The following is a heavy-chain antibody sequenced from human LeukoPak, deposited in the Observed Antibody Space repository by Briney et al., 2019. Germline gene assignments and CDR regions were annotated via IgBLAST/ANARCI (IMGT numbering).Heavy chain of an antibody. Sequence: GGSLRLSCAASGFTFSNYAVHWVRQAPGKGLEWVAVISYDGSNKYYADSVKGRFTISRDNSKNTLYLQMNSLRAEDTAVYYCAREVGGVIGYYFDYWGQGTLVTVSS. V-gene: IGHV3-30-3*01. CDR2: ISYDGSNK. CDR3: AREVGGVIGYYFDY. CDR1: GFTFSNYA. J-gene: IGHJ4*02. D-gene: IGHD3-16*02.